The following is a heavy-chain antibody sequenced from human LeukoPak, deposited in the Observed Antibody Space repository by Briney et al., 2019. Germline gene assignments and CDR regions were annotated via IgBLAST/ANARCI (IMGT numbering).Heavy chain of an antibody. CDR3: ARERIRINWGSLPDYYYYYHMDV. D-gene: IGHD7-27*01. V-gene: IGHV4-59*01. CDR2: IYYSGSA. J-gene: IGHJ6*03. CDR1: GGSISSYY. Sequence: SETLSLTCTVSGGSISSYYWRWIRQPPGKGLEWFGYIYYSGSANYNPSLKSRVTISVDTSKNQFSLKLSSVTAADTAVYYCARERIRINWGSLPDYYYYYHMDVWGKGTTVTVSS.